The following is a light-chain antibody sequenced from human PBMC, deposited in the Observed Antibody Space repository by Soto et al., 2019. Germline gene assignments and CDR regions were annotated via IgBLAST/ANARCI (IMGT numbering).Light chain of an antibody. Sequence: DIQMTQSPSSVSASVGDRVTITCRASQDISSWLAWYQQKPGKAPKLLIHDASILESGVPSRFSGSGSGTELTLTISSLQPEDFATYYCQQCNSYPWTFGQGTKVDIK. V-gene: IGKV1-5*01. CDR1: QDISSW. J-gene: IGKJ1*01. CDR3: QQCNSYPWT. CDR2: DAS.